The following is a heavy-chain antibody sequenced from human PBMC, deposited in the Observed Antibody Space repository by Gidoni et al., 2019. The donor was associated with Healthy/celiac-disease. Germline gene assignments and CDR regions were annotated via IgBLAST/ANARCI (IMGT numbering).Heavy chain of an antibody. J-gene: IGHJ4*02. V-gene: IGHV4-59*01. Sequence: QVQLQESGPGLVKPSETLSLTCTVAGGSISSYYWSWIRQPPGKGLAWIGYIYYSGSTNYNPSLKSRVTISVDTSKNQFSLNLSSVTAADTAVYYCARASAVAGTVFDYWGQGTLVTVSS. CDR3: ARASAVAGTVFDY. CDR2: IYYSGST. D-gene: IGHD6-19*01. CDR1: GGSISSYY.